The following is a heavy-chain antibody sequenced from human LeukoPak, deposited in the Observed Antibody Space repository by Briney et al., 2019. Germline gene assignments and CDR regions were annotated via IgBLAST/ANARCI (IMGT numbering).Heavy chain of an antibody. CDR3: AGEYSSAFLSPGHPDH. V-gene: IGHV4-59*01. CDR1: GGSISNYY. D-gene: IGHD6-19*01. CDR2: TYYSGTT. Sequence: SETLSLTCTVSGGSISNYYWSWIRQPPGKGLEYIGYTYYSGTTNYNPSLKSRVTISVDTSKNQFSLILSSVTAADTAVYYCAGEYSSAFLSPGHPDHWGQGTLVTVSS. J-gene: IGHJ4*02.